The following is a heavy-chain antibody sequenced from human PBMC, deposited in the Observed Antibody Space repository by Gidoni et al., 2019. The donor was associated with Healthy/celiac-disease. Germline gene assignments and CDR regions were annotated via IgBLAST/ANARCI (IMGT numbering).Heavy chain of an antibody. D-gene: IGHD3-22*01. V-gene: IGHV3-21*01. J-gene: IGHJ4*02. CDR1: GFTFSSYS. CDR3: ARDTLRYDSKGGDY. CDR2: ISSSSSYI. Sequence: EVQLVESGGGLVKPGGSLRLSCAASGFTFSSYSMNWVRQAPGKGLEWVSSISSSSSYIYYADSVKGRFTISRDNAKNSLYLQMNSLRAEDTAVYYCARDTLRYDSKGGDYWGQGTLVTVSS.